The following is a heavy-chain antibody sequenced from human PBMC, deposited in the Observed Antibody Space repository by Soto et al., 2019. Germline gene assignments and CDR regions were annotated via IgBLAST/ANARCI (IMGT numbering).Heavy chain of an antibody. J-gene: IGHJ6*02. Sequence: QVLLVQSSAEVKTPGSSVKVSCKASGGTFTSTAFSWVRQAPGQGLEWMGGIIPVLGTPNYAQKFQARLAVTADASTTTVLMELSSLRSGDTAVYYCASSAGLDHLLNYYGLNVWGQGTTVTVSS. CDR3: ASSAGLDHLLNYYGLNV. CDR2: IIPVLGTP. V-gene: IGHV1-69*01. CDR1: GGTFTSTA. D-gene: IGHD6-13*01.